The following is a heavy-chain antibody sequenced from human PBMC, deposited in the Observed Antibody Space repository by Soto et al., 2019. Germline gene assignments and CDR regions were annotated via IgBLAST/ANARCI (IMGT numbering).Heavy chain of an antibody. J-gene: IGHJ4*02. CDR1: GGSISSSSYY. V-gene: IGHV4-39*07. Sequence: SETLSLTCTVSGGSISSSSYYWGWIRQPPGKGLEWIGSIFYSGSTYYNPSLKSRVTISVDPSKNQFSLRLSSVTAADTAVYFCAKFFSDTSACKIDYWGQGNLLTVSS. D-gene: IGHD6-19*01. CDR3: AKFFSDTSACKIDY. CDR2: IFYSGST.